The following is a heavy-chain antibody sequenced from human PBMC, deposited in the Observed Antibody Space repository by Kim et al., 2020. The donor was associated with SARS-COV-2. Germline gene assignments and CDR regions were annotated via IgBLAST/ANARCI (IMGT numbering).Heavy chain of an antibody. CDR2: INHSGST. Sequence: SETLSLTCAVYGGSFSGYYWSWIRQPPGKGLEWIGEINHSGSTNYNPSLKSRVTISVDTSKNQFSLKLSSVTAADTAVYYCARGVSGWYFSWFDPWGQGTLVTVSS. CDR1: GGSFSGYY. J-gene: IGHJ5*02. V-gene: IGHV4-34*01. D-gene: IGHD6-19*01. CDR3: ARGVSGWYFSWFDP.